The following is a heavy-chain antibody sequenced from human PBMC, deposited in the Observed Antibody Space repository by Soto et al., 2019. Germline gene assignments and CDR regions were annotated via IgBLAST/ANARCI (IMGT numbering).Heavy chain of an antibody. J-gene: IGHJ5*02. CDR3: ARERRYSSSSWAPRSNWFDP. D-gene: IGHD6-6*01. CDR1: GGSFSGYY. V-gene: IGHV4-34*01. Sequence: QVQLQQWGAGLLKPSETLSLTCAVYGGSFSGYYWSWIRQPPGKGLEWIGEINHSGSTNYNPSLKSRVTISVDTSKNQFSLKVSSVTAADTAVYYCARERRYSSSSWAPRSNWFDPWGQGTLVTVSS. CDR2: INHSGST.